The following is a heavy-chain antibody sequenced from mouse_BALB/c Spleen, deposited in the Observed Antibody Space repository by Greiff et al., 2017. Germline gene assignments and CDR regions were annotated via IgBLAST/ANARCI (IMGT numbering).Heavy chain of an antibody. J-gene: IGHJ2*01. CDR3: AKLTTVVATSDFDY. Sequence: EVQLQESGPGLVKPSQSLSLTCSVTGYSITSGYYWNWIRQFPGNKLEWMGYISYDGSNNYNPSLKNRISITRDTSKNQFFLKLNSVTTEDTATYYCAKLTTVVATSDFDYWGQGTTLTVSS. CDR1: GYSITSGYY. D-gene: IGHD1-1*01. CDR2: ISYDGSN. V-gene: IGHV3-6*02.